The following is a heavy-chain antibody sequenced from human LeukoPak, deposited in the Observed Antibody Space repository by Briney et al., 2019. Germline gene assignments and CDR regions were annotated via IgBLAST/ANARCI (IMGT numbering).Heavy chain of an antibody. J-gene: IGHJ4*02. D-gene: IGHD1-26*01. CDR2: IYSGGST. V-gene: IGHV3-53*01. CDR3: ARGPIVGATDDY. Sequence: GGSLRLSCAASGFTVSSNYMSWVRQAPGKGLEWVSIIYSGGSTFYADSVKGRFTISRDNSKNTLYLQMNSLRAEDTAVYYCARGPIVGATDDYWGQGTLVTVSS. CDR1: GFTVSSNY.